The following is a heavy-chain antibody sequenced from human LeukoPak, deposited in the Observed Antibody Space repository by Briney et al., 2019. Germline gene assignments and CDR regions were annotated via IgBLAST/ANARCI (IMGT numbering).Heavy chain of an antibody. J-gene: IGHJ6*03. V-gene: IGHV3-23*01. CDR1: GFTFSSYA. CDR3: AKVWTAMDYYYYMDV. Sequence: GGSLRLPCAASGFTFSSYAMSWVRQAPGKGLEWVSAISGSGGSTYYADSVKGRFTISRDNSKNTLYLQMNSLRAEDTAVYYCAKVWTAMDYYYYMDVWGKGTTVTVSS. CDR2: ISGSGGST. D-gene: IGHD5-18*01.